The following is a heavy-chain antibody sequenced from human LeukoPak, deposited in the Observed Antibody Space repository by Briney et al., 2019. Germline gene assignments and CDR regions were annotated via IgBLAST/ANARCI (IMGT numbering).Heavy chain of an antibody. J-gene: IGHJ4*02. CDR3: ARQRIGYCASTRCRSLDY. CDR1: GGSFSGYY. Sequence: SETLSLTCAVNGGSFSGYYWSWIRQPPGKGLEWIGEINHSGTTNYNPSLKSRVTISVDTSKNQFSLKLSSVTAADTAVYFCARQRIGYCASTRCRSLDYWGQGTLVTVSS. CDR2: INHSGTT. V-gene: IGHV4-34*01. D-gene: IGHD2-2*01.